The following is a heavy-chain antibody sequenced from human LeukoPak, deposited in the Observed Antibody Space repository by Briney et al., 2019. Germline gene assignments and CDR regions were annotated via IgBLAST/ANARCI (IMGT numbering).Heavy chain of an antibody. J-gene: IGHJ4*02. Sequence: PSETLSLTCTVSGGSISSYYWSWIRQPPGKGLEWIGYIYYSGSTNYNPSLKSRVTISVDTSKNQFSLKLSSVTAADTAVYYCARHLGMTTVTPFHYWGQGTLVTVSS. V-gene: IGHV4-59*08. CDR2: IYYSGST. CDR1: GGSISSYY. D-gene: IGHD4-17*01. CDR3: ARHLGMTTVTPFHY.